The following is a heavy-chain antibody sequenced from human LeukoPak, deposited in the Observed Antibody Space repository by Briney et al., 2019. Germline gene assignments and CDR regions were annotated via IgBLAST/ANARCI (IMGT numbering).Heavy chain of an antibody. J-gene: IGHJ4*02. V-gene: IGHV1-8*01. CDR1: GYTFTDYD. CDR2: MNPNDSRT. Sequence: ASVKVSCKAFGYTFTDYDFIWVRQASGQGLEWMGFMNPNDSRTAYARNFQGRVTMTRDTSISTAFMELHSLTSDDTAVYYCASGEPAAIPTDYWGQGTLVTVSS. D-gene: IGHD2-2*02. CDR3: ASGEPAAIPTDY.